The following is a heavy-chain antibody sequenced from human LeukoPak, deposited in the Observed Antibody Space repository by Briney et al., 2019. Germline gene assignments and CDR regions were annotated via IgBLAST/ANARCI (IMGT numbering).Heavy chain of an antibody. D-gene: IGHD3-10*02. CDR2: IRYDESHK. CDR1: GFTFSSYG. CDR3: VKDRSYMFGESFASFDY. V-gene: IGHV3-30*02. J-gene: IGHJ4*02. Sequence: GGSLRLSCLASGFTFSSYGIHWVRQAPGKGLDWVAFIRYDESHKYYSDSVEGRFTISRDDSKNTLYLQMNGLRAEDTAVYYFVKDRSYMFGESFASFDYWGQGTLVTVSS.